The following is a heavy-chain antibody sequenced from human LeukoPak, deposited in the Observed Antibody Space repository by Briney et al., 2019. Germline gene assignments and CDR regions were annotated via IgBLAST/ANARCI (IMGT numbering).Heavy chain of an antibody. J-gene: IGHJ6*03. CDR3: ARQGGSSSPYYYYYMDV. Sequence: SETLSLTCTVSGGSISSYYWSWIRQPPGKGLEWIGYIYYSGSTNYNPSLKSRVTISLDTSKNQFSLKLSSVTAADTAVYYCARQGGSSSPYYYYYMDVWGKGTTVTVSS. CDR1: GGSISSYY. D-gene: IGHD6-13*01. CDR2: IYYSGST. V-gene: IGHV4-59*08.